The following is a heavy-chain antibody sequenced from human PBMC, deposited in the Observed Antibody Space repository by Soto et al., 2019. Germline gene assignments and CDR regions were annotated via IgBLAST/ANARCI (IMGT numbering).Heavy chain of an antibody. CDR1: GFTLSNYW. D-gene: IGHD6-19*01. Sequence: LRLSCAASGFTLSNYWMHWVRQAPGKGLEWVSRINRDGSSTSYADSVKGRFTISRDSAKNTLYLQMNSLRAEDTAVYYCARDPAPIGWYDYWGQGTLVTVSS. V-gene: IGHV3-74*01. CDR2: INRDGSST. CDR3: ARDPAPIGWYDY. J-gene: IGHJ4*02.